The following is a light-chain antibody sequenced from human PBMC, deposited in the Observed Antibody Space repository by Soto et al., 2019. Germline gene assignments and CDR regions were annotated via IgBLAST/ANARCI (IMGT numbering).Light chain of an antibody. J-gene: IGKJ1*01. Sequence: DIQMTQSPSSLSASIGDRVTITCQASQNITNNLSWYQQKPGKAPNLLIYHASKLAKGVTSRFSGSGSGTDFTLTISSLQPEDSASYFCLQDHNYFWTFGQGTKVDIK. CDR1: QNITNN. CDR3: LQDHNYFWT. CDR2: HAS. V-gene: IGKV1-33*01.